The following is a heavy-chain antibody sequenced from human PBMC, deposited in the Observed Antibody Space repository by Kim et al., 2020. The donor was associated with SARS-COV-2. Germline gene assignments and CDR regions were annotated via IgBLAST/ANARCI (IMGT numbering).Heavy chain of an antibody. V-gene: IGHV3-23*01. CDR1: GFTFSNFA. Sequence: GGSLRLSCAASGFTFSNFAMNWVRQAPGKGLEWVSGISGNSGGTYYGDSVKGRFSVSRDDLKNTLYLDMSSLRADDTAVYYCAKLNRPSSFRSFFESWGQGTLVLVSS. J-gene: IGHJ4*02. D-gene: IGHD3-3*02. CDR2: ISGNSGGT. CDR3: AKLNRPSSFRSFFES.